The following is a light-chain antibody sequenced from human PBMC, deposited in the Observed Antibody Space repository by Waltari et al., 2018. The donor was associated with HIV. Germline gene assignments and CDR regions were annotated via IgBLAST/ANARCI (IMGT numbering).Light chain of an antibody. J-gene: IGKJ2*02. CDR1: QSVNCN. CDR2: GAS. CDR3: QHYNNWRSWT. V-gene: IGKV3-15*01. Sequence: EIVMRQSPATLSVSPGGRATLSCRASQSVNCNLAWYQQKPGQAPRLLIYGASTRATGIPARFNSIGSATEFTLTISSLRSEDFAVYDCQHYNNWRSWTFGQGTQLEIK.